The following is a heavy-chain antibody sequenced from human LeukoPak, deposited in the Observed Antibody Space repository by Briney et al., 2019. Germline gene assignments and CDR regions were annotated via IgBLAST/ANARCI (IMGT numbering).Heavy chain of an antibody. CDR2: IKQDGSEK. Sequence: GGSLRLSCAASGFTFSSHWMSWVRQAPGKGREWVANIKQDGSEKYYVDSVKGRFTISRDNAKNSLYLQMNSLRAEDTAVYYCARSCSSTSCYAFWFDPWGQGTLVTVSS. CDR3: ARSCSSTSCYAFWFDP. CDR1: GFTFSSHW. V-gene: IGHV3-7*01. D-gene: IGHD2-2*01. J-gene: IGHJ5*02.